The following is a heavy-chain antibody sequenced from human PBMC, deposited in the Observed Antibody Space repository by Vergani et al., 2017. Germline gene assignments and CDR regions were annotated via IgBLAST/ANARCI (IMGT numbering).Heavy chain of an antibody. CDR2: ISSSSSYT. CDR1: GFTFSSYS. V-gene: IGHV3-21*04. D-gene: IGHD5-18*01. Sequence: EVQLVESGGGLVKPGGSLRLSCAASGFTFSSYSMNWVRQAPGKGLEWVSSISSSSSYTNYADSVKGRFTISRDNAKNSLYLQMNSLRAEDTAVYYCARGGYSYGYDAFDIWGQGTMVTVSS. CDR3: ARGGYSYGYDAFDI. J-gene: IGHJ3*02.